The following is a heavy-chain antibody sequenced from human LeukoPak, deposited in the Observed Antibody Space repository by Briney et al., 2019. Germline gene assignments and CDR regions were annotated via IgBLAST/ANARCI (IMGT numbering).Heavy chain of an antibody. Sequence: PGGSLRLSCAASGFTFSNAWLSWIRQAPGKGLEWVGRIKSKTDGGTTDYAAPVKGRFTVSRDDSKNTLYLQMSSLKTEDTAMYYCTTMTRSLWGQGTMVTVSS. CDR3: TTMTRSL. CDR2: IKSKTDGGTT. V-gene: IGHV3-15*01. CDR1: GFTFSNAW. J-gene: IGHJ3*01. D-gene: IGHD3-10*01.